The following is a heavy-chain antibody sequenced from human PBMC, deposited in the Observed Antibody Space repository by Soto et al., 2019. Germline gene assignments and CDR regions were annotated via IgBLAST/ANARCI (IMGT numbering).Heavy chain of an antibody. V-gene: IGHV1-18*01. CDR3: ARDSEGGTSSSWTIYYYYYGMDV. CDR1: GYTFTSYG. D-gene: IGHD6-13*01. J-gene: IGHJ6*02. Sequence: ASVKVSCKASGYTFTSYGISWVRQAPGQGLEWMGWISAYNGNTNYAQKLQGRVTMTTDTSTSTAYMELRSLRSDDTVVYYCARDSEGGTSSSWTIYYYYYGMDVWGQGTTVTVSS. CDR2: ISAYNGNT.